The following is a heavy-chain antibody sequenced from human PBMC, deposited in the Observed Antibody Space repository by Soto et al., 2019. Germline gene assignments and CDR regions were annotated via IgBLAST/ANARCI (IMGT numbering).Heavy chain of an antibody. CDR1: GFTFSIYA. D-gene: IGHD3-10*01. CDR2: ISSDGSNK. J-gene: IGHJ5*02. CDR3: ARPNSYGSGNWFDP. Sequence: GGSLRLSCAASGFTFSIYAMHWVRQAPGKGLEWVAVISSDGSNKHYADSVKGRFTISRDNSKNTLYLQMNSPGHEDTAVYYCARPNSYGSGNWFDPWGHGTLVTVSS. V-gene: IGHV3-30-3*01.